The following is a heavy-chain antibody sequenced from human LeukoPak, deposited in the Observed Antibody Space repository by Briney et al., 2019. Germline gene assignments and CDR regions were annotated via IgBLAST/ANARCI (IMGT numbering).Heavy chain of an antibody. V-gene: IGHV1-69*13. CDR1: GGTFSTHA. J-gene: IGHJ6*03. D-gene: IGHD2-2*01. CDR3: ARAECSTTNCHTRIRNYYMDV. CDR2: LIPIFALA. Sequence: SVRVSCKASGGTFSTHAISWVRQAPGQGLEWMGGLIPIFALANYAQKFQGRLTITADESTNTAYLELSSLRFEDTAVYYCARAECSTTNCHTRIRNYYMDVWGTGTPVTVSS.